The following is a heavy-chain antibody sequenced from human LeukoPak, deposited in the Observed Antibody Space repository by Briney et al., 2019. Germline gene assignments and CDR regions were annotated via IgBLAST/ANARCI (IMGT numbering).Heavy chain of an antibody. CDR1: DFTFSTYV. J-gene: IGHJ4*02. V-gene: IGHV3-23*01. D-gene: IGHD3-3*01. Sequence: GGSLRLSCAASDFTFSTYVMTWVRQAPGKGLEWVSTMNGNGEKTFYAGSVKGRFTISRDNSKSTLYLQMNSPRAEDTAVYFCARRTWEWGFFDYWGQGTLVTVSA. CDR2: MNGNGEKT. CDR3: ARRTWEWGFFDY.